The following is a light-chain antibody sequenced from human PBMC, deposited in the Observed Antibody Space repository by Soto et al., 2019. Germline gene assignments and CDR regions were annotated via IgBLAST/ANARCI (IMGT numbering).Light chain of an antibody. CDR2: AAS. CDR3: QQYGNSLFS. J-gene: IGKJ3*01. Sequence: EIVLTQSPATLSLSPGERATLSCRASQSVSSNLAWYQQKPGQAPRLLIYAASSRATGIPDRFSGSGSGTDFTLTISRLEPEDFAVYYCQQYGNSLFSFGPGTKVDIK. V-gene: IGKV3-20*01. CDR1: QSVSSN.